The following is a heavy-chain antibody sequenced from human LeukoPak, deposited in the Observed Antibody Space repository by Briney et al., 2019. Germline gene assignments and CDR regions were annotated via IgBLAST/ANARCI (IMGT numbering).Heavy chain of an antibody. CDR3: TITGIVVVTAIDY. Sequence: NTGGSLRLSCAASGFTFSNAWMSWVRQAPGKGLEWVGRIKSKTDGGTTDYAAPVKGRFTISRDDSKNTLYLQMNSLKTEDTAVYYCTITGIVVVTAIDYWGQGTLVTVSS. J-gene: IGHJ4*02. CDR1: GFTFSNAW. CDR2: IKSKTDGGTT. V-gene: IGHV3-15*01. D-gene: IGHD2-21*02.